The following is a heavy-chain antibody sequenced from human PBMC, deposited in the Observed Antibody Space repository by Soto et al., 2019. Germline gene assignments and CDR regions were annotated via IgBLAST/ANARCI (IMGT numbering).Heavy chain of an antibody. V-gene: IGHV4-34*01. CDR2: INHSGST. Sequence: QVQLQQWGAGLLKPSETLSLTCAVYGGSFSGYYWSWIRQPPGKGLEWIGEINHSGSTNYNPSLKSRVTLSVDTSKNQFSLKLSSVTAADTAVYYCARRIVGATRACDYWGQGTLVTVSS. CDR3: ARRIVGATRACDY. J-gene: IGHJ4*02. CDR1: GGSFSGYY. D-gene: IGHD1-26*01.